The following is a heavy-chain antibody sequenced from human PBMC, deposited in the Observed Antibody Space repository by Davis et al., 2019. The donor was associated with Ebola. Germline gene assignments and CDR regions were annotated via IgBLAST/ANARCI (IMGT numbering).Heavy chain of an antibody. J-gene: IGHJ6*04. CDR1: GGSFSGYY. V-gene: IGHV4-30-4*01. CDR2: IYYSGST. CDR3: ARDSSSWYESAYYYGMDV. Sequence: MPSETLSLTCAVYGGSFSGYYWSWIRQPPGKGLEWIGYIYYSGSTYYNPSLKSRVTISVDTSKNQFSLKLSSVTAADTAVYYCARDSSSWYESAYYYGMDVWGKGTTVTVSS. D-gene: IGHD6-13*01.